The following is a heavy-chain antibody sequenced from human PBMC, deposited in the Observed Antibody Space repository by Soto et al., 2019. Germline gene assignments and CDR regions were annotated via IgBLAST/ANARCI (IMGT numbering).Heavy chain of an antibody. CDR3: ARGIIVVVPAALPPGDLRNCSFDL. CDR1: GGSISSGGYS. D-gene: IGHD2-2*02. J-gene: IGHJ2*01. Sequence: PSETLSLTCAVSGGSISSGGYSWSWIRQPPGKGLEWIGYIYHSGSTYYNPSLKSRVTISVDRSKNQFSLKLSSVTAADTAVYYYARGIIVVVPAALPPGDLRNCSFDLWGRGTLVTVSS. V-gene: IGHV4-30-2*01. CDR2: IYHSGST.